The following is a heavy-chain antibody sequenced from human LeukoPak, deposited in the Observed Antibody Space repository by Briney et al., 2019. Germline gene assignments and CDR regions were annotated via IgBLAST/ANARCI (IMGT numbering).Heavy chain of an antibody. CDR1: GGTFSSYA. J-gene: IGHJ6*02. CDR2: IIPIFGIA. V-gene: IGHV1-69*04. Sequence: ASVKVSCKASGGTFSSYAISWVRQAPGQGLEWMGRIIPIFGIANYAQKFQGRVTITADKSTSTAYMELGSLRSEDTAVYYCARDKAPYYYYGMDVWGQGTTVTVSS. CDR3: ARDKAPYYYYGMDV.